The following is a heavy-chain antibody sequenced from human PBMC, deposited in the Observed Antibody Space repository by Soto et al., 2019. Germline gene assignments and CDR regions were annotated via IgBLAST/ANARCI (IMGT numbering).Heavy chain of an antibody. J-gene: IGHJ4*02. D-gene: IGHD1-7*01. CDR1: GGSISSSSYY. CDR2: IYYSGST. V-gene: IGHV4-39*07. CDR3: ARYFGYNWNYVRIDY. Sequence: SETLSLTCTVSGGSISSSSYYWGWIRQPPGKGLEWIGSIYYSGSTYYNPSLKSRVTISVDTSKNQFSLKLSSVTAADTAVYYCARYFGYNWNYVRIDYWGQGTLVTVSS.